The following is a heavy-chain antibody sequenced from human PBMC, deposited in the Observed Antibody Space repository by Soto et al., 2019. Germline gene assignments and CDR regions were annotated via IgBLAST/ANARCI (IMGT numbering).Heavy chain of an antibody. J-gene: IGHJ5*02. CDR1: GFTFSTYT. V-gene: IGHV3-21*01. CDR2: ISSSSSYV. CDR3: ARDRSSSWYH. D-gene: IGHD6-13*01. Sequence: PGGSLRLSCAASGFTFSTYTMNWVRQAPGKGLEWVSSISSSSSYVYYADSVKGRFTISRDNAKNSLYLQMNSLRAEDTAVYYCARDRSSSWYHWGQGALVTSPQ.